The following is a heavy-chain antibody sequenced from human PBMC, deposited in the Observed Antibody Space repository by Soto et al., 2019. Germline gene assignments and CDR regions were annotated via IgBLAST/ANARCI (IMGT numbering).Heavy chain of an antibody. CDR3: ARVKYGSGSYLHTFDY. J-gene: IGHJ4*02. Sequence: SETLSLTCTVSGGSISSYYWSWIRQPPGKGLEWIGYIYYTGSTVYNPSLKTRVTISLDTSKTQFSLKLRSVTAADTAVYYCARVKYGSGSYLHTFDYWGQGALVTVSS. D-gene: IGHD3-10*01. V-gene: IGHV4-59*01. CDR1: GGSISSYY. CDR2: IYYTGST.